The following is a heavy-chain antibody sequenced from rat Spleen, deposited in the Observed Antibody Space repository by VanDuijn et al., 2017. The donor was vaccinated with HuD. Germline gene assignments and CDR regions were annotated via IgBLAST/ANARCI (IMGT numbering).Heavy chain of an antibody. Sequence: QVQLKESGPGLVQPSQTLSLTCTVSGFSLTSYNVHWVRQPTGKGLEWMGIIWTGGSTDYNSALRSRLSISRATSKSQIYLKMNSLQTEDTATYFCARADVAGLSTDGIWGQGVMVTVSS. J-gene: IGHJ2*01. CDR2: IWTGGST. V-gene: IGHV2-30*01. CDR1: GFSLTSYN. D-gene: IGHD1-2*01. CDR3: ARADVAGLSTDGI.